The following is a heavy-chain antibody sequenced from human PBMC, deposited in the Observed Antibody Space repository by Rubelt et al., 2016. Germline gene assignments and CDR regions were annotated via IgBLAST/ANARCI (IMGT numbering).Heavy chain of an antibody. CDR2: INTGNGNT. Sequence: QSGAEVKKPGASVKVSCKGSGYTFTSYAMHWVRQAPGQGLEWMGWINTGNGNTKYSQKFQGRVTIARDTSATTTYMALSGLRSEDTAGYYCAREGIPIFHYDSSGYTPPETYWGQGTLVSVAS. V-gene: IGHV1-3*04. CDR1: GYTFTSYA. D-gene: IGHD3-22*01. CDR3: AREGIPIFHYDSSGYTPPETY. J-gene: IGHJ4*02.